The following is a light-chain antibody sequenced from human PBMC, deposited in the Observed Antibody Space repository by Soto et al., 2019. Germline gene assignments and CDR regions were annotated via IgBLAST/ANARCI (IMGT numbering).Light chain of an antibody. J-gene: IGKJ1*01. CDR3: PRYNSDQWT. CDR1: QSISTW. Sequence: DIQMTHSPSTLSASVGDRVTITCRASQSISTWLAWYQQKPGKAPKFLIYDASSLESGVPSRFSGSGSGTKLAVTISSLQPDDFATYYCPRYNSDQWTVGQGTKVDIK. CDR2: DAS. V-gene: IGKV1-5*01.